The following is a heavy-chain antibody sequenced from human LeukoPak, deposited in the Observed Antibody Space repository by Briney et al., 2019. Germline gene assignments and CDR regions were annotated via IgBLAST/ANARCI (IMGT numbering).Heavy chain of an antibody. CDR2: VNQDESGK. J-gene: IGHJ4*02. Sequence: GGSLRLSCAASGFTFRRYWMSWVRQVPGKGLEWVANVNQDESGKNYVDSVKGRFTISRDNAKNSLYLQMNSLRDEDTAVYYCARESYYDSSGFSSGQAYWGQGTLVSVSS. CDR1: GFTFRRYW. D-gene: IGHD3-22*01. CDR3: ARESYYDSSGFSSGQAY. V-gene: IGHV3-7*01.